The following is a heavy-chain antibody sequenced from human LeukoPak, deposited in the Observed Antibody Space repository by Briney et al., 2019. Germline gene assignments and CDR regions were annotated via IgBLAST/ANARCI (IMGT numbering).Heavy chain of an antibody. Sequence: ASVTVSCKVSGYTLTELSMHWVRQAPGKGLEWMGGFDPEDGETIYAQKFQGRVTMTEDTSTDTAYMELSSLRSEDTAVYYCAISRFRYYYGAFDIWGRGTMVTVSS. J-gene: IGHJ3*02. CDR2: FDPEDGET. D-gene: IGHD3-10*01. CDR1: GYTLTELS. V-gene: IGHV1-24*01. CDR3: AISRFRYYYGAFDI.